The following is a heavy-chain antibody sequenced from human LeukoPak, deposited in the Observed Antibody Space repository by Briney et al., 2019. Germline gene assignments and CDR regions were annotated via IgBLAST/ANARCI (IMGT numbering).Heavy chain of an antibody. CDR3: ARHRSKWLQSSFDY. V-gene: IGHV4-4*07. D-gene: IGHD5-24*01. CDR1: GGSISSYY. CDR2: IYTSGST. J-gene: IGHJ4*02. Sequence: SETLSLTCTVSGGSISSYYWSWIRQPAGKGLEWIGRIYTSGSTNYNPSLKSRVTMSVDTSKNQFSLKLNSVTAADTAVYYCARHRSKWLQSSFDYWGQGTLVTVSS.